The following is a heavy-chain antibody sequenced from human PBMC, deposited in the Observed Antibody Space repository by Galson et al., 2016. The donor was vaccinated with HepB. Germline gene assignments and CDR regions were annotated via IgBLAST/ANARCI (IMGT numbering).Heavy chain of an antibody. CDR2: INWDSTGI. CDR1: GFTFDDYA. CDR3: ARDRRVFGVLIIPDY. V-gene: IGHV3-9*01. J-gene: IGHJ4*02. D-gene: IGHD3-3*01. Sequence: SLRLSCAASGFTFDDYAMHWVRQAPGKGLEWVSGINWDSTGIDYADSVKGRFTISRDNSKNTLYLQMNSLRAEDTAVYYCARDRRVFGVLIIPDYWGQGTLVTVSS.